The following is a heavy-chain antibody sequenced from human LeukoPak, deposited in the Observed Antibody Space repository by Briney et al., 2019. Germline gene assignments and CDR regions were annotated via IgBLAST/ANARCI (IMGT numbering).Heavy chain of an antibody. Sequence: GGSLRLSCAASGFPFSNYCMHWVRQAPGKGLAWVSRITHTGDTSGYADPVRGRFTISRDNTKNTLYLDMNSLRSDDTAVYYCARDRDGLGDFWGQGTLVTVSS. D-gene: IGHD3/OR15-3a*01. V-gene: IGHV3-74*01. J-gene: IGHJ4*02. CDR3: ARDRDGLGDF. CDR2: ITHTGDTS. CDR1: GFPFSNYC.